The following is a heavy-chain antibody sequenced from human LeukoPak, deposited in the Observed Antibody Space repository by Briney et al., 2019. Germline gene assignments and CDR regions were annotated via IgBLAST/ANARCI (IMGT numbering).Heavy chain of an antibody. D-gene: IGHD3-10*01. CDR2: INHSGST. V-gene: IGHV4-34*01. J-gene: IGHJ4*02. Sequence: PSETLSLTCAVYGGSFSGYYWSWIRQPPGKGLEWIGEINHSGSTNYNPSLKSRVTISVDTSKNQFSLKLSSVTAADTAVYYCARHSQLLLWFGELLDRGFDYWGQGTLVTVSS. CDR1: GGSFSGYY. CDR3: ARHSQLLLWFGELLDRGFDY.